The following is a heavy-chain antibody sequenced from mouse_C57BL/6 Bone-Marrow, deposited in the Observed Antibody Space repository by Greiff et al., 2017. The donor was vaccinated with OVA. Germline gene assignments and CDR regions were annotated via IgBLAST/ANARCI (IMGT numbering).Heavy chain of an antibody. CDR2: IDPSDSET. CDR3: ARVVAQATYYYAMDY. CDR1: GYTFTSYW. Sequence: VKLQQPGAELVRPGSSVKLSCKASGYTFTSYWMHWVKQRPIQGLEWIGNIDPSDSETHYNQKFKDKATLTVDKSSSTAYMQLSSLTSEDSAVYYCARVVAQATYYYAMDYWGQGTSVTVSS. V-gene: IGHV1-52*01. J-gene: IGHJ4*01. D-gene: IGHD3-2*02.